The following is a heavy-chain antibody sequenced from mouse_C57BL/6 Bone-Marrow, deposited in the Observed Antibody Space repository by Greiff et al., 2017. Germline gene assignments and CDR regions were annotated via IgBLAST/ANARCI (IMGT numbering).Heavy chain of an antibody. V-gene: IGHV1-55*01. J-gene: IGHJ2*01. Sequence: VQLQQSGAELVKPGASVKMSCKASGYTFTSYWITWVKQRPGQGLEWIGDIYPGSGSTNYNEKFKSKATLTVDTSSSTAYMQLSSLTSEDSAVYYCADDGYYAYYFDYWGQGTTLTVSS. CDR1: GYTFTSYW. CDR2: IYPGSGST. CDR3: ADDGYYAYYFDY. D-gene: IGHD2-3*01.